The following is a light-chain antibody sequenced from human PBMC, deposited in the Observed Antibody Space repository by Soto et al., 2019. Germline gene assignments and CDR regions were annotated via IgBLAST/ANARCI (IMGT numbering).Light chain of an antibody. Sequence: EIVMTQSPATLSVSPGERVTLSCRASRTVGSNLAWYQQKPGQAPRLLISDASTRATGIPSRFSGCGSGTEFTLTISSLQSEDFAVYYCQQYSNWKTFGQGTKLEIK. J-gene: IGKJ2*01. CDR3: QQYSNWKT. CDR2: DAS. CDR1: RTVGSN. V-gene: IGKV3-15*01.